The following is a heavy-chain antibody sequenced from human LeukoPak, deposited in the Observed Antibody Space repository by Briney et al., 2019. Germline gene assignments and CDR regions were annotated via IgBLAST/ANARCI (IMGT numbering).Heavy chain of an antibody. Sequence: SETLSLTCTVSGGSISSSSYYWGWIRQPPGKGLEWIGSIYYSGSTYYNPSLKSRVTISVDTSKNQFSLQLNSVTPEDTAVYYCARDHGGRGFDYWAREPWSPSPQ. CDR2: IYYSGST. CDR3: ARDHGGRGFDY. D-gene: IGHD3-16*01. J-gene: IGHJ4*02. V-gene: IGHV4-39*07. CDR1: GGSISSSSYY.